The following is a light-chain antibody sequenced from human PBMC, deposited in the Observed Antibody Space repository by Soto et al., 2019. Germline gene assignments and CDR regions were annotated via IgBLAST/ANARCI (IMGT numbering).Light chain of an antibody. CDR2: EVN. CDR3: SSYTSSRSLDYV. V-gene: IGLV2-14*01. CDR1: CSDDGNYNY. J-gene: IGLJ1*01. Sequence: QSALTQPASVSGSPGQSITISCTGTCSDDGNYNYVSWYLQYPGKAPKLMIYEVNNRPSGVSSRFSGSKSGNTASLTISGLQAENEADYYCSSYTSSRSLDYVFGTGTKLTVL.